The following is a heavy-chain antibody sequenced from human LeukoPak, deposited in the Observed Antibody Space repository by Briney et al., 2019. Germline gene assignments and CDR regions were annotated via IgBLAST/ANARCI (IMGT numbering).Heavy chain of an antibody. D-gene: IGHD3-10*01. V-gene: IGHV1-18*01. CDR2: ISAYNGNT. CDR3: ARLPMVRAVIRYFDY. CDR1: GYTFTSYG. Sequence: ASVKVSCKASGYTFTSYGISWVRQAPGQGLEWMGWISAYNGNTNYAQKLQGRVTMTRDTSISTAYMELSRLRSDDTAVYYCARLPMVRAVIRYFDYWGQGTLVTVSS. J-gene: IGHJ4*02.